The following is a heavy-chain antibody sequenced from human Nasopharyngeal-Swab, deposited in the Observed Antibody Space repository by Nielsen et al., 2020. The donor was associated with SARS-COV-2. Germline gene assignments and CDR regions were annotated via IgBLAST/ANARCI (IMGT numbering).Heavy chain of an antibody. CDR2: ISWNSGSI. D-gene: IGHD3-9*01. V-gene: IGHV3-9*01. J-gene: IGHJ4*02. Sequence: SLKLSCAASGFTFDDYALHWVPQAPGKGLEWVSGISWNSGSIGYADSVKGRFTISRDNAKNSLYLQMNSLSAEDTALYYCAKDIVRVDISFRELDYWGQGTLVTVSS. CDR1: GFTFDDYA. CDR3: AKDIVRVDISFRELDY.